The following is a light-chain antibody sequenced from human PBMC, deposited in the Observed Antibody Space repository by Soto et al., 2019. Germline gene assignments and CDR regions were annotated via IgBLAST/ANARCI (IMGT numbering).Light chain of an antibody. J-gene: IGKJ4*01. V-gene: IGKV3-11*01. CDR1: QSISSY. CDR3: QQRTTWPLT. Sequence: EIVLTQSPATLSLSPGERATLSCRASQSISSYLVWYQQRPGQAPRLLIYDASNRATGIPARFSGSGSGTDFTLTINNLEPEDFAVYYCQQRTTWPLTFGGGTKVEIK. CDR2: DAS.